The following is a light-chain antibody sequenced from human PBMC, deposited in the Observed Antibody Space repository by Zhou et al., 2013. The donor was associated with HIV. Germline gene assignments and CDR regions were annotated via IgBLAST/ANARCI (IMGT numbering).Light chain of an antibody. J-gene: IGKJ5*01. CDR2: TAS. V-gene: IGKV1-9*01. CDR3: QQVNSYPLT. CDR1: QGINNY. Sequence: DIQMTQSPSSLSASVGDRVTLTCRASQGINNYLAWFQQKPGKAPKLLIYTASTLQSGVPSRFSGSGSGTEFTLTINNLQPEDFATHYCQQVNSYPLTFGQGHDWTLN.